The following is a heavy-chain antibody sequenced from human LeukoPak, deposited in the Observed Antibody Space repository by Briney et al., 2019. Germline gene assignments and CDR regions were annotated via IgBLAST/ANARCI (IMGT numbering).Heavy chain of an antibody. CDR3: ARPNTRGYENWFDP. J-gene: IGHJ5*02. Sequence: GGSLRLSCAASGFTFSSYWMHWVRHAPGKGPVWVSRIIRDGSSTIYADSVKGRFTISRDNAKNTLYLQMNSLRAEDTAVYYCARPNTRGYENWFDPWGQGTLVTVSS. CDR2: IIRDGSST. D-gene: IGHD3-3*01. V-gene: IGHV3-74*01. CDR1: GFTFSSYW.